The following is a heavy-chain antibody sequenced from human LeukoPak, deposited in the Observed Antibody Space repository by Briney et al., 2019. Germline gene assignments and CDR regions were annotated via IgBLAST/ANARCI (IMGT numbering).Heavy chain of an antibody. CDR3: ARGESGY. CDR2: IYHSGST. Sequence: PSETLSLTCAVSGYSISSGYYWGWIRQPPGKGLEWIGSIYHSGSTNYNPSLKSRVTISVDTSKNQFSLKLSSVTAADTAVYYCARGESGYWGQGTLVTVSS. CDR1: GYSISSGYY. J-gene: IGHJ4*02. V-gene: IGHV4-38-2*01.